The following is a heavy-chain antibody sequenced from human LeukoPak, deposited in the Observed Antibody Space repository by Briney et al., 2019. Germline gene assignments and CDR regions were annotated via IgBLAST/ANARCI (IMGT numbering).Heavy chain of an antibody. CDR2: INPNSGGT. CDR3: ARDQGSGSYYNPYYYYYMDV. V-gene: IGHV1-2*02. CDR1: GYTFTGYY. D-gene: IGHD3-10*01. Sequence: GASVKVSCKASGYTFTGYYMHWVRQAPGQGLEWMGWINPNSGGTNYAQKFQGRVTMTRDTSISTAYMELSRLRSDNTAVYYCARDQGSGSYYNPYYYYYMDVWGKGTTVTISS. J-gene: IGHJ6*03.